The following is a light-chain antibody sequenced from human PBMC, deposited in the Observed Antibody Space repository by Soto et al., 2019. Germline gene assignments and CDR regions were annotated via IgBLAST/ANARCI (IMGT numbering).Light chain of an antibody. CDR1: QSISSN. CDR3: QQYNYWPLT. V-gene: IGKV3-15*01. Sequence: ETVMTQCPSTLAESTGERASLSCRASQSISSNLAWFQQKPGQAPRLLIYDASTMATGFPARFSGSGSGTEFTLTISSLQSEDFAVYYCQQYNYWPLTVGGGTKVDIK. J-gene: IGKJ4*01. CDR2: DAS.